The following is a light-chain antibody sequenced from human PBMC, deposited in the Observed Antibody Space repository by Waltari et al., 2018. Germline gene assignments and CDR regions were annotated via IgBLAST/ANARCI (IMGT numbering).Light chain of an antibody. V-gene: IGLV2-11*01. J-gene: IGLJ3*02. CDR3: CSYAGSPSLV. CDR1: SSDVGGYDF. CDR2: DVT. Sequence: QSALAQPRSVSGSSGQSVTISCSGTSSDVGGYDFVSWYQQYPGKAPTLLIYDVTKRPSGVPDRFSGSKSGNTASLIISGLQAEDEALYHCCSYAGSPSLVFGGGTQVTVL.